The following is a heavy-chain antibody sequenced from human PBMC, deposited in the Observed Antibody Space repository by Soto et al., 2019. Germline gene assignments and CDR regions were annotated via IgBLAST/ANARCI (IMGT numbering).Heavy chain of an antibody. CDR2: IGTAGDP. J-gene: IGHJ6*02. Sequence: GASLRLSCAASGFTFSSYDMHWVRQATGKGLEWVSAIGTAGDPYYPGSVKGRFTISRENAKNSLYLQMNSLRAGDTAVYYCARDLRSKGSGRDVGMDVWGQGTTVTVSS. CDR3: ARDLRSKGSGRDVGMDV. CDR1: GFTFSSYD. V-gene: IGHV3-13*05. D-gene: IGHD3-10*01.